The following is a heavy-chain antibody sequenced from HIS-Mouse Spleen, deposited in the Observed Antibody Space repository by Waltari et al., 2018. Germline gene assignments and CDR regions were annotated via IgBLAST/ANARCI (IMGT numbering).Heavy chain of an antibody. J-gene: IGHJ2*01. CDR2: IYYSGST. CDR1: GGPISSRSYY. D-gene: IGHD6-13*01. V-gene: IGHV4-39*07. CDR3: AREIPYSSSWYDWYFDL. Sequence: QLQLQESGPGLVKPPETLSLTCTVSGGPISSRSYYWSWIRQPPGKGLEWIGSIYYSGSTYYNPSLKSRVTISVDTSKNQFSLKLSSVTAADTAVYYCAREIPYSSSWYDWYFDLWGRGTLVTVSS.